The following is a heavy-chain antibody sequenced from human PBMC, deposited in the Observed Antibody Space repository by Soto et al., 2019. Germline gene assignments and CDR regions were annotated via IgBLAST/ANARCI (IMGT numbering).Heavy chain of an antibody. J-gene: IGHJ4*02. CDR1: GFTFSGST. D-gene: IGHD3-10*01. V-gene: IGHV3-73*01. CDR3: TRHEVHGVPFDY. Sequence: QPGGSLRLSCAASGFTFSGSTMHWVRQASGKGLVWIGRIRTKANTYATEYAASVKGRFTISRDDSKNAAYLQMNGLKAEDTAVYYCTRHEVHGVPFDYWGQGTLVTVSS. CDR2: IRTKANTYAT.